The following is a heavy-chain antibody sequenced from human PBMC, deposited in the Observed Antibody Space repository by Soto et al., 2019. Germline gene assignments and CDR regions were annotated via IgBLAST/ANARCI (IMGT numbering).Heavy chain of an antibody. Sequence: GGSLRLSCAASGFTFSSYAMSWVRQAPGKGLEWVSAISGSGGSTYYADSVKGRFTISRDNSKNTLYLQMNSLRAEDTAVYYCAKARGYYDSSPTDYYYYGTDVWGQGTTVTVPS. CDR3: AKARGYYDSSPTDYYYYGTDV. D-gene: IGHD3-22*01. CDR1: GFTFSSYA. V-gene: IGHV3-23*01. J-gene: IGHJ6*02. CDR2: ISGSGGST.